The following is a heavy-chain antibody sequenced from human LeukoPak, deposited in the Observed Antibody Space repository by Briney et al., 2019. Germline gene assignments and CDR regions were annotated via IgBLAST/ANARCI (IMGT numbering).Heavy chain of an antibody. CDR2: INHSGST. CDR1: GGSFSGYY. D-gene: IGHD3-22*01. Sequence: SGTLSLTCAVYGGSFSGYYWSWIRQPPGKGLEWIGEINHSGSTNYNPSLKSRVTISVDTSKNQFSLKLSSVTAADTAVYYCARRSRGSGYYLDYWGQGTLVTVSS. J-gene: IGHJ4*02. CDR3: ARRSRGSGYYLDY. V-gene: IGHV4-34*01.